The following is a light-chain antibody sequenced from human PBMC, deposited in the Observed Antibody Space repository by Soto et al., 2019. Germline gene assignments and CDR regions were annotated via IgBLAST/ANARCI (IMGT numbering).Light chain of an antibody. CDR1: QSVGAT. CDR2: GAS. CDR3: QQYSDWPTT. Sequence: EIVMTQSPVTLSVFPWERATLSCRASQSVGATVAWYHQRPGQAPRLLISGASTRATGVPARVSASGSGTAFTLTITSLQSDDFGVYCCQQYSDWPTTFGQGTRLEIK. J-gene: IGKJ1*01. V-gene: IGKV3-15*01.